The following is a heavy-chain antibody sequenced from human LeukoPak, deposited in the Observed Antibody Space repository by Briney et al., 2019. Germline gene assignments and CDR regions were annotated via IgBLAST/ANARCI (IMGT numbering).Heavy chain of an antibody. CDR3: AKIYPPRPVRPRTNWFDP. Sequence: GGSLRLSCAASGFTFSSYAMSWVRQAPGKGLEWVSAISGSGGSAYYADSVKGRFTISRDNSKNTLYLQMNSLRAEDTAVYYCAKIYPPRPVRPRTNWFDPWGQGTLVTVSS. CDR2: ISGSGGSA. D-gene: IGHD3-10*01. J-gene: IGHJ5*02. V-gene: IGHV3-23*01. CDR1: GFTFSSYA.